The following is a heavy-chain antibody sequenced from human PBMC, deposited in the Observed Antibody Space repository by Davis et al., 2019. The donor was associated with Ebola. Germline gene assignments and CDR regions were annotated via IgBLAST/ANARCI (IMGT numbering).Heavy chain of an antibody. V-gene: IGHV4-59*08. CDR2: IYYSGST. J-gene: IGHJ6*02. D-gene: IGHD3-3*01. CDR3: ARLKTLNYDFWSGSYYYYGMDV. Sequence: PSEALSLTCTVSGGSISSYYWSWIRQPPGKGLEWIGYIYYSGSTNYNPSLKSRVTISVDTSKNQFSLKLSSVTAADTAVYYCARLKTLNYDFWSGSYYYYGMDVWGQGTTVTVSS. CDR1: GGSISSYY.